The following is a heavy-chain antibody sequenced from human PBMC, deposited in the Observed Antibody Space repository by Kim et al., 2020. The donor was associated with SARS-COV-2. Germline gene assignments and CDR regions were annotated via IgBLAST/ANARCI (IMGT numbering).Heavy chain of an antibody. D-gene: IGHD3-10*01. CDR2: IFYSGGT. CDR3: ARWGSPYYGSTASTGGMDV. J-gene: IGHJ6*02. CDR1: GGSISGYY. V-gene: IGHV4-59*13. Sequence: SETLSLTCSVSGGSISGYYWSWMRQPPWKGLEWIGYIFYSGGTNYNASLKSRVTISVDTSKNQLSLTLSSVTAADTAVYYCARWGSPYYGSTASTGGMDVWGQGTMVTVSS.